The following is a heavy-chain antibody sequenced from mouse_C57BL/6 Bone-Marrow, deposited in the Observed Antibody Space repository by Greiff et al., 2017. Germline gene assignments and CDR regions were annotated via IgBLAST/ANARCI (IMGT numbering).Heavy chain of an antibody. CDR1: GYTFTDYY. J-gene: IGHJ1*03. D-gene: IGHD4-1*01. CDR3: AKTNWDWYFDV. CDR2: INPNNGGT. V-gene: IGHV1-26*01. Sequence: EVQLQQSGPELVKPGASVKISCKASGYTFTDYYMNWVKQSHGKSLEWIGDINPNNGGTSYNQKFKGKATLTVDKYSSTAYMELRSLTSEYSAVYYCAKTNWDWYFDVWGTGTTVTGSA.